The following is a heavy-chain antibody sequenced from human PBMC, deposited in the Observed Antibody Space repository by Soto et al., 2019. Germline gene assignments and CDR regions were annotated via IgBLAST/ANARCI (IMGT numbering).Heavy chain of an antibody. CDR1: GGSISSGGYY. D-gene: IGHD3-22*01. CDR2: IYYSGST. J-gene: IGHJ4*02. Sequence: PSETLSLTCTVSGGSISSGGYYWSWIRQHPGKGLEWIGYIYYSGSTYYNPSLKSRVTISVDTSKNQFSLKLSSVTAADTAVHYCAREGSSGYYYNVLDYWGQGTLVTVSS. V-gene: IGHV4-31*03. CDR3: AREGSSGYYYNVLDY.